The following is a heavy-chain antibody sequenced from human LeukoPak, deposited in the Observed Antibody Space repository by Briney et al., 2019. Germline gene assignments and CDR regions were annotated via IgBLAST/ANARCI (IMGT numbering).Heavy chain of an antibody. CDR1: GGSFSGYY. V-gene: IGHV4-34*01. Sequence: TSETLSLTCAVYGGSFSGYYWSWIRQPPGKGLEWIGEINHSGSTNYNPSLKSRVTISVDTSKNQFSLKLSSVTAADTAVYYCARGPLDIVVVVAAYYFDYWGQGTLVTVSS. CDR2: INHSGST. CDR3: ARGPLDIVVVVAAYYFDY. D-gene: IGHD2-15*01. J-gene: IGHJ4*02.